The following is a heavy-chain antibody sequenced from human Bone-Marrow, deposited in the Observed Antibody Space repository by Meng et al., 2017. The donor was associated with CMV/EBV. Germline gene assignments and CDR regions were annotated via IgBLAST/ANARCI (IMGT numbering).Heavy chain of an antibody. CDR3: AREGQVY. V-gene: IGHV3-11*01. CDR2: NSGGSSTI. Sequence: LGLSCAAYGFTFRDYYMTGIRQAPGKGLEWVSYNSGGSSTIFYADSVKGRFTTSRDNAKNSLYLQMNSLRAEDTGIYYCAREGQVYWGQGTLVTVSS. CDR1: GFTFRDYY. J-gene: IGHJ4*02.